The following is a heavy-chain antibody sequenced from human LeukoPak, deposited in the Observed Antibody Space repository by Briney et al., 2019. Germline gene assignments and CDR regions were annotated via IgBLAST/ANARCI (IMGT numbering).Heavy chain of an antibody. Sequence: GSLRLSCAASGFTFGSYAMSWVRQAPGKGLEWVSSINNDGGSTYYADSVKGRFAISRDNSKNTLYLQVNSLRAEDTAVYYCATQSSGWSSSFDYWGQGTLVTVSS. D-gene: IGHD6-19*01. CDR1: GFTFGSYA. CDR2: INNDGGST. CDR3: ATQSSGWSSSFDY. V-gene: IGHV3-23*01. J-gene: IGHJ4*02.